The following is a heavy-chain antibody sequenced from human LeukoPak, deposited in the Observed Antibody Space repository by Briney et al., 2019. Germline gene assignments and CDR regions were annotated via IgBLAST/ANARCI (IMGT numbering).Heavy chain of an antibody. D-gene: IGHD3-9*01. CDR3: ARERRTYYDILTGYPYYFDY. J-gene: IGHJ4*02. V-gene: IGHV4-38-2*02. Sequence: SETLSLTCTVSGYSISSGYYWGWIRQPPGEGLEWIGSIYHSGSTYHNPSLQSRVTISVDTSKNQFSLKLSSVTAADTAVYYCARERRTYYDILTGYPYYFDYWGQGTLVTVSS. CDR1: GYSISSGYY. CDR2: IYHSGST.